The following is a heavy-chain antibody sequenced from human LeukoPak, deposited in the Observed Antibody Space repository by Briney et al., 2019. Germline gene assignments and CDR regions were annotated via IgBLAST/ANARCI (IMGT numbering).Heavy chain of an antibody. J-gene: IGHJ4*02. CDR3: AKGDWADY. CDR1: GFTFASYA. V-gene: IGHV3-23*01. Sequence: GGSLRLSCTASGFTFASYAMSWVRQAPGKGLEWVSTVTDSVGSTYYADSVKGRFTISRDNAKNPVYLQMNSLRAEDTAVYYGAKGDWADYWGQGTLVTVSS. CDR2: VTDSVGST. D-gene: IGHD2-21*02.